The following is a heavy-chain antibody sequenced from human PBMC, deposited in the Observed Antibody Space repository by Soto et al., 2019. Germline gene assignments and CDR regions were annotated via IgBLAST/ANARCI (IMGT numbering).Heavy chain of an antibody. D-gene: IGHD2-21*02. Sequence: ASVKVSCKASGYTSTSYYMHWVRQAPGQGLEWMGIINPSGGSTSYAQKFQGRVTMTRDTSTSTVYMELSSLRSEDTAVYYCARDIVVVTATPERAFDIWGQGTMVTVSS. J-gene: IGHJ3*02. CDR3: ARDIVVVTATPERAFDI. CDR2: INPSGGST. V-gene: IGHV1-46*01. CDR1: GYTSTSYY.